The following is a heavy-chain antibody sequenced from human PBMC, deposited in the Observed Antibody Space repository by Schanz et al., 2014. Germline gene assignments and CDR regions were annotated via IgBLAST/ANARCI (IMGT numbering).Heavy chain of an antibody. Sequence: EVQLLESGGGLVQPGGSLRLSCAASGFTFSAYAMTWVRQIPGKGLEWVSYISGSSRTIYYADSMKGRFTISRDNSKNTLYLQMNSLRAEDTAVYYCARIGGSVFDYWAQGTLVTVSS. J-gene: IGHJ4*02. CDR1: GFTFSAYA. CDR2: ISGSSRTI. V-gene: IGHV3-48*01. CDR3: ARIGGSVFDY. D-gene: IGHD3-10*01.